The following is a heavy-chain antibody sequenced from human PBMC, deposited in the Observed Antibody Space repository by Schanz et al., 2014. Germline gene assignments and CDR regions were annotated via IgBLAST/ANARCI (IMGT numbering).Heavy chain of an antibody. D-gene: IGHD5-18*01. CDR2: ILYDGSKT. V-gene: IGHV3-33*08. CDR3: ARGGADSAMAHEY. J-gene: IGHJ4*02. Sequence: QVQLVESGGGVVQPGRSLRLSCAASGFSFSTYAMHWVRQAPGKGLEWVAVILYDGSKTYYADSVKGRFTISRDNAKNTVYLQMTSLRVEDTAVYYCARGGADSAMAHEYWGRGTLVTVSS. CDR1: GFSFSTYA.